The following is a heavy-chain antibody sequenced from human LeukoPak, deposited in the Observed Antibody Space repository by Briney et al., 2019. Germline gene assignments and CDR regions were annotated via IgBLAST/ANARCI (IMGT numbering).Heavy chain of an antibody. CDR1: GFTFSSYA. Sequence: GGSLRLSCAASGFTFSSYAMSWVRQAPGKGLEWVSAISGSGGSTYYADSVKGRFTISRVNSKNTLYLQMNSLRAEDTAVYYCAKVPTYYYDSSGYYYVDYWGQGTLVTVSS. CDR2: ISGSGGST. V-gene: IGHV3-23*01. J-gene: IGHJ4*02. D-gene: IGHD3-22*01. CDR3: AKVPTYYYDSSGYYYVDY.